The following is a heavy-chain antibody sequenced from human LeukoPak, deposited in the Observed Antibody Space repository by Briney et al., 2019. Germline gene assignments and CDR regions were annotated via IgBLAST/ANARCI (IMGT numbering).Heavy chain of an antibody. CDR3: FQEVDGIRDFDWLLDN. V-gene: IGHV3-23*01. J-gene: IGHJ4*02. CDR1: RLTFSSYS. CDR2: ISGSGGST. D-gene: IGHD3-9*01. Sequence: GGSLRLSCAASRLTFSSYSMSWVRQAPGKGLEWVSAISGSGGSTYYADSVKGRFTISRDNSKNTLYLQMNSLRAEDTAVYFFFQEVDGIRDFDWLLDNWGQGTLVTVSS.